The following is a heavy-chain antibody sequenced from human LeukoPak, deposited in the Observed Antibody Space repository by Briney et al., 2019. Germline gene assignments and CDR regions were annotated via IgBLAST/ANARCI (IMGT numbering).Heavy chain of an antibody. V-gene: IGHV4-39*07. D-gene: IGHD5-24*01. CDR3: ARGTDGSTGSAFDI. CDR2: IYYSGST. J-gene: IGHJ3*02. CDR1: GGSISSSSYY. Sequence: SETLSLTCTVSGGSISSSSYYWGWIRQPPGKGLEWIGSIYYSGSTYYNPSLKSRVTISVDTSKNQFSLKLSSVTAADTAVYYCARGTDGSTGSAFDIWGQGTMVTVSS.